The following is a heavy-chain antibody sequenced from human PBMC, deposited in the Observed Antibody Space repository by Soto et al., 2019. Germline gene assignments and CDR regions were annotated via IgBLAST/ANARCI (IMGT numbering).Heavy chain of an antibody. CDR1: GFTFSSYA. J-gene: IGHJ4*02. D-gene: IGHD1-26*01. CDR3: ARDVGRWGYLDY. CDR2: ISTNGGST. Sequence: EVQLVESGEGLVQPGGSLRLSCAASGFTFSSYAMHWVRQAPGKGLEYVSAISTNGGSTYYAESVKGRFTISRDNSKNTLYLQMGSLRADDMSVYYCARDVGRWGYLDYWGQGTLVTVSS. V-gene: IGHV3-64*02.